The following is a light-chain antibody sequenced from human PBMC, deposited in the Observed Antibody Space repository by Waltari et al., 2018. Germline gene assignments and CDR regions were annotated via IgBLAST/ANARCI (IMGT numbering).Light chain of an antibody. J-gene: IGLJ3*02. V-gene: IGLV2-23*01. CDR3: CSYAGSSTWV. CDR2: DGS. Sequence: QSALTQPASVSGSPGQSITISCTGTNSDVGSYNFVPWFQQHRGKAPKLIIYDGSKRPSGISNRFSGSKSGNTASLTISGLQAGDETDYYCCSYAGSSTWVFGGGTKLTVL. CDR1: NSDVGSYNF.